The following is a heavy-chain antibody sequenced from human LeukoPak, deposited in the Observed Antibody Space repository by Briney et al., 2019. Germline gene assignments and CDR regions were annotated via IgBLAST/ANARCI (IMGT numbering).Heavy chain of an antibody. J-gene: IGHJ4*02. Sequence: GESLKISCKGSGYSFTSYWIGWVRQMPGKGLEWMGMIYPSDSTVRYSPSFQGQVTISVDKSTNTAYVHWADLEASDIAIYYCARRSNAVGDFDLWGQGTLVTVPS. CDR1: GYSFTSYW. CDR2: IYPSDSTV. V-gene: IGHV5-51*01. CDR3: ARRSNAVGDFDL. D-gene: IGHD3-16*01.